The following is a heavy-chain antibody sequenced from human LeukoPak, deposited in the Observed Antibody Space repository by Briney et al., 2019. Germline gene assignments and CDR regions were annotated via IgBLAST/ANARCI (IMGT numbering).Heavy chain of an antibody. Sequence: ASVKVSCKASGYTFTSYGISWVRQAPGQGLEWMGWISAYNGNTNYAQKLQGRVTMTTDTSTSTAYMELSSLRSEDTAVYYCAGGGVDIVATIRDDDAFDIWGQGTMVTVSS. J-gene: IGHJ3*02. CDR3: AGGGVDIVATIRDDDAFDI. D-gene: IGHD5-12*01. CDR1: GYTFTSYG. V-gene: IGHV1-18*01. CDR2: ISAYNGNT.